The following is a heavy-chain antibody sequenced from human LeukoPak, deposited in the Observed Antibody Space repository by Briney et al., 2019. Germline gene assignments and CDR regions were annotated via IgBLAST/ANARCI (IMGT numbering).Heavy chain of an antibody. CDR3: ARTVTTDYAFDI. Sequence: SGGSLRLSCAASGFTFSSYAMNWVRQAPGKGLEWVSTISGSADGTYYADSVKGRFTISRDNSKSTLYLQMNSLRAEDTAVYYCARTVTTDYAFDIWGQGTMVTVSS. CDR1: GFTFSSYA. D-gene: IGHD4-17*01. V-gene: IGHV3-23*01. CDR2: ISGSADGT. J-gene: IGHJ3*02.